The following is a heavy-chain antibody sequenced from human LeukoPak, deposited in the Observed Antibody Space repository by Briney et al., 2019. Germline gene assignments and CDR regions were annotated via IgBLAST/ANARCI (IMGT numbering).Heavy chain of an antibody. CDR2: INHSGST. J-gene: IGHJ1*01. CDR1: GGSFSGYY. V-gene: IGHV4-34*01. D-gene: IGHD3-10*01. Sequence: NPSETLSLTCAVYGGSFSGYYWSWIRQPPGKGLEWIGEINHSGSTNYNPSLKSRVTISVDTSKNQFSLKLSSVTAADTAVYYCATSLLYYYGSGSYSLEYFQHWGQGTLVTVSS. CDR3: ATSLLYYYGSGSYSLEYFQH.